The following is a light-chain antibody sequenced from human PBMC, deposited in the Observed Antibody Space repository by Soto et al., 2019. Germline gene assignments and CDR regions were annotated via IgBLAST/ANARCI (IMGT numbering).Light chain of an antibody. CDR3: SSYTSSSTWV. CDR1: SSDVGGYNY. V-gene: IGLV2-14*01. CDR2: EVS. Sequence: QSALTQPASVSGSPGQSITISCTGTSSDVGGYNYVSWYQQHPGIAPKLMIYEVSNRPSGVCNRFSGSKSGNTASLTISGLQAEDEADYYCSSYTSSSTWVFGGGTKVTVL. J-gene: IGLJ3*02.